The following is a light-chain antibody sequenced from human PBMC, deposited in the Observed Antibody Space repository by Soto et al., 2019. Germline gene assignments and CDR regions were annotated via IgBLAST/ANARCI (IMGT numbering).Light chain of an antibody. CDR2: AAS. CDR3: QQYYSYSIT. J-gene: IGKJ5*01. Sequence: AIRMTQSPSSLSASTGDRFTITCRASQGISSYLAWYQQKPGKAPKLLIYAASTLQSGVPSRFSGSGSGTDFTLTISCLQSEDFATYYCQQYYSYSITFGQGTRLEIK. CDR1: QGISSY. V-gene: IGKV1-8*01.